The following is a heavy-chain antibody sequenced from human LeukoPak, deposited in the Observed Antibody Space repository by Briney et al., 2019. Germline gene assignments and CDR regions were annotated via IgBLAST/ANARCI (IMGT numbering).Heavy chain of an antibody. CDR3: ARHYHDSSGYSYYYGMDV. V-gene: IGHV5-10-1*01. CDR2: IDPSDSYT. D-gene: IGHD3-22*01. CDR1: GYSFTSYW. Sequence: GESLKISCKGSGYSFTSYWISWVRQMPGKGLEWMGKIDPSDSYTNYSPSFQGHVTISADKSISTAYLQWSSLKASDTAMYYCARHYHDSSGYSYYYGMDVWGQGTTVTVSS. J-gene: IGHJ6*02.